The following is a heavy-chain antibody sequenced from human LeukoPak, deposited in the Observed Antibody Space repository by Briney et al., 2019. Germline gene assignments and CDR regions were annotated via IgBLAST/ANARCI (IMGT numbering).Heavy chain of an antibody. Sequence: PGGSLRLSCAASGFTFSTYPLHWVRQAPGRGLEWVAVISYDGSNKYYADSVKGRSTIFRDNAKNTLYLQMNSLRAEDTAVYYCVRDLGGRSGHWGQGTLVTVSS. CDR3: VRDLGGRSGH. CDR1: GFTFSTYP. J-gene: IGHJ4*02. CDR2: ISYDGSNK. V-gene: IGHV3-30-3*01. D-gene: IGHD1-26*01.